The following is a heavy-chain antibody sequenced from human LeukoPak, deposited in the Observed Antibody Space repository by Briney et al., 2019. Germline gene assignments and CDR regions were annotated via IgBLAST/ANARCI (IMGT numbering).Heavy chain of an antibody. D-gene: IGHD3-10*01. CDR1: GYTFTGYY. J-gene: IGHJ4*02. Sequence: ASVKVSCKASGYTFTGYYMHWVRQAPGQGLEWMGWINPNSGGTNYAQKFQGWVTMTRDTSISTAYMELSRLRSEDTAVYYCARATSYGSGSSPFDYWGQGTLVTVSS. CDR3: ARATSYGSGSSPFDY. V-gene: IGHV1-2*04. CDR2: INPNSGGT.